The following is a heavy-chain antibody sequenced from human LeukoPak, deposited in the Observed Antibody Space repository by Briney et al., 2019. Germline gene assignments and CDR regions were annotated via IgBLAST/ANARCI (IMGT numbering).Heavy chain of an antibody. V-gene: IGHV3-21*01. CDR3: ARDVTSPEAFDI. J-gene: IGHJ3*02. CDR2: ISSSSRYI. Sequence: GGSLRLSCPASGFTFSSYSMNWVRQAPGKGLEWVSSISSSSRYIYYADSVKGRFTISRDNAKNSLYLQMNSLRAEDTAGYYCARDVTSPEAFDIWGQGTMVTVSS. CDR1: GFTFSSYS. D-gene: IGHD2-21*02.